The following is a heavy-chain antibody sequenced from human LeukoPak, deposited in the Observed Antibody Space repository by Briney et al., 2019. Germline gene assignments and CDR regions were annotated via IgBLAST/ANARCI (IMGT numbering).Heavy chain of an antibody. V-gene: IGHV3-23*01. CDR2: ISGSGGSS. J-gene: IGHJ4*02. CDR3: AKKAGNDYGGRSFDH. CDR1: GXTFSSYV. Sequence: GGSLRLSCAASGXTFSSYVVSWVRQAPGKGLEWVSAISGSGGSSDYADSVKGRFTNSRDNSKNTLYLQMNSLRAEDTAIYYCAKKAGNDYGGRSFDHWGQGTLVTVSS. D-gene: IGHD4-23*01.